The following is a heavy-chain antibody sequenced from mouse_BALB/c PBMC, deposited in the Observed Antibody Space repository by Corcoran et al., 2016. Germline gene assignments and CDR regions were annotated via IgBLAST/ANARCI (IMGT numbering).Heavy chain of an antibody. Sequence: EVQLQQSGAELVKPGASVKLSCTASGFNIKDTSMHWVKQRPEQGLEWIGRIDPANGNTKYDPKFQGKATITADTSSNTAYLQLSSLTSEDTAVYYCARRDYDYDWGQGTLVTVSA. V-gene: IGHV14-3*02. D-gene: IGHD2-4*01. CDR2: IDPANGNT. CDR1: GFNIKDTS. CDR3: ARRDYDYD. J-gene: IGHJ3*01.